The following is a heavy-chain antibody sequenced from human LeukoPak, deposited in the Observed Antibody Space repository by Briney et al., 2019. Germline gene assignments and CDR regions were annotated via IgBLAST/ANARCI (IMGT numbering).Heavy chain of an antibody. CDR1: GGSISSGDYY. V-gene: IGHV4-30-4*08. Sequence: SQTLSLTCTVSGGSISSGDYYWSWIRQPPGEGLEWFGYIYYTGNTCYSPALKSRVTISVDTSKNQFSLKLSSVTAGDTAVYYCARGGYGGYYYYMDVWGKGTTVTVSS. CDR3: ARGGYGGYYYYMDV. J-gene: IGHJ6*03. D-gene: IGHD5-18*01. CDR2: IYYTGNT.